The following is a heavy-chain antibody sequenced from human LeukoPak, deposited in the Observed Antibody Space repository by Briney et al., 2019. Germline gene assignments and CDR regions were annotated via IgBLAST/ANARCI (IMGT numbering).Heavy chain of an antibody. J-gene: IGHJ4*02. V-gene: IGHV3-48*03. CDR3: ARDPGYDYVWGSYRSFDY. Sequence: GGSLRLSCAASGFTFSSYEMNWVRQAPGKGLAWVSYISSSGSTIYYADSVKGRFTISRDNAKNSLYLQMNSLRAEDTAVYYCARDPGYDYVWGSYRSFDYWGQGTLVTVSS. CDR2: ISSSGSTI. D-gene: IGHD3-16*02. CDR1: GFTFSSYE.